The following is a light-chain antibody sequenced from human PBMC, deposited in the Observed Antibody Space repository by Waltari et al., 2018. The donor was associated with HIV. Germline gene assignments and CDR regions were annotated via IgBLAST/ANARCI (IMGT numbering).Light chain of an antibody. CDR3: SSHTSSNSLL. CDR2: AVS. Sequence: QSALTQPASLSGSPGQSITISCTGTSSDVSDYTYVSWYQQHPGKAPKLMASAVSNRPSGVSNRFSGAKSGNTASLTISGLQAEDEADYYCSSHTSSNSLLFGGGTKLTVL. V-gene: IGLV2-14*03. J-gene: IGLJ2*01. CDR1: SSDVSDYTY.